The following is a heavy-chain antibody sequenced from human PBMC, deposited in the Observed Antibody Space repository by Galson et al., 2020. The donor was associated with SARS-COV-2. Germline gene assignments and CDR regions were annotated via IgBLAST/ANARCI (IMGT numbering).Heavy chain of an antibody. V-gene: IGHV3-49*04. J-gene: IGHJ4*02. CDR1: GFMFGDYA. CDR2: IRSKAYGGTA. CDR3: TRGFMYYYGSGTYYEEY. D-gene: IGHD3-10*01. Sequence: TGGSLRLSCTASGFMFGDYAMSWVRQAPGKGLEWVGFIRSKAYGGTAQYAASVRGRFTISRDDSKSIAYLQMNSPKTEDTAVYYCTRGFMYYYGSGTYYEEYRGKGALVTVSS.